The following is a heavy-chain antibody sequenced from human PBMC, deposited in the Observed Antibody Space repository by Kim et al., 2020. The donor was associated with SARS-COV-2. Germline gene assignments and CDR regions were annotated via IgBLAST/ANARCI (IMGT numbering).Heavy chain of an antibody. V-gene: IGHV3-33*01. J-gene: IGHJ3*01. Sequence: GGSLRLSCAASGFTFRSYGMRWVRQAPGKGLEWVAVIWYDGSSKYYSDSVKGRFTISRDNSKNTLYLQMNSLRAEDTAVYYCARDFRCVSTGCYAVDVWG. CDR1: GFTFRSYG. CDR2: IWYDGSSK. D-gene: IGHD6-19*01. CDR3: ARDFRCVSTGCYAVDV.